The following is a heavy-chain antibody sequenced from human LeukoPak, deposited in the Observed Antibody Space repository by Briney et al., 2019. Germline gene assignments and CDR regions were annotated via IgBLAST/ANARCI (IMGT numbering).Heavy chain of an antibody. CDR2: ISAYNGNT. CDR3: AGYDSSGTGYYYGMDV. Sequence: GASVKVSCKASGYTFTSYGISWVRQAPGQGLEWMGWISAYNGNTNYAQKLQGRVTMTTDTSTSTAYMELRSLRSDDTAVYYCAGYDSSGTGYYYGMDVWGQGTTVTVSS. V-gene: IGHV1-18*01. J-gene: IGHJ6*02. D-gene: IGHD3-22*01. CDR1: GYTFTSYG.